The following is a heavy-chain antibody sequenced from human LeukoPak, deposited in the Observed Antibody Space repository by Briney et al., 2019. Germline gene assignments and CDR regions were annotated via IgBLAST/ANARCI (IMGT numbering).Heavy chain of an antibody. D-gene: IGHD2-21*02. CDR3: AVTASIDY. Sequence: SETLSLTCTVSGGSISSSSYYWGWIRQPPGKGLEWIGSIYYSGSTYYNPSLKSRVTISVDASKNQFSLKLSSVTAADTAVYYCAVTASIDYWGQGTLVTVSS. V-gene: IGHV4-39*01. CDR1: GGSISSSSYY. J-gene: IGHJ4*02. CDR2: IYYSGST.